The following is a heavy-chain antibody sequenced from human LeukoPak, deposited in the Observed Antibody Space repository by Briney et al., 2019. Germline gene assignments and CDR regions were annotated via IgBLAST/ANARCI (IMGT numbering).Heavy chain of an antibody. V-gene: IGHV3-23*01. Sequence: GGSLRLSCAASGFTFSSYAMSWARQAPGKGLEWVSAISGSGGSTYYADSVKGRFTISRDNSKNTLYLQMNSLRAEDTAVYYCAKIKGIVDSFDYWGQGTLVTVSS. CDR1: GFTFSSYA. CDR2: ISGSGGST. D-gene: IGHD2/OR15-2a*01. J-gene: IGHJ4*02. CDR3: AKIKGIVDSFDY.